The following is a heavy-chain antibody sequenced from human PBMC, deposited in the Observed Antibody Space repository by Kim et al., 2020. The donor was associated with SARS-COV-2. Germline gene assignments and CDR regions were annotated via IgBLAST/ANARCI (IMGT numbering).Heavy chain of an antibody. CDR1: GFTFSDYA. V-gene: IGHV3-64D*06. D-gene: IGHD3-16*01. CDR2: TTRDGDGS. CDR3: VRYGRSYGAVH. Sequence: GGSLRLSCSASGFTFSDYAIHWVRRTPGMGLQYVSATTRDGDGSFYADSVKDRFTIFRDNSKNTLFFQMSGLRIEDTAIYYCVRYGRSYGAVHWGQGTLVSVS. J-gene: IGHJ4*02.